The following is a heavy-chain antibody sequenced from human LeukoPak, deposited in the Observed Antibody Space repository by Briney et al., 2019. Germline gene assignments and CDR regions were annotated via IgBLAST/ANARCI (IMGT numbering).Heavy chain of an antibody. Sequence: ASVKVSCKASGYTVTSYYMHWVRQAPGQGLEWMAILNPSGGSSNYAQKFQGRATLTRATSTGTVYMELSSLRSEDTAVYYCASVYRHGMDVWGQGTTVIVSS. J-gene: IGHJ6*02. CDR2: LNPSGGSS. CDR1: GYTVTSYY. D-gene: IGHD4-11*01. V-gene: IGHV1-46*01. CDR3: ASVYRHGMDV.